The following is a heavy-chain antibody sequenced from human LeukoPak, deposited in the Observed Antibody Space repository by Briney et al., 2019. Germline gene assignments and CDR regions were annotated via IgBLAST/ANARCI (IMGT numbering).Heavy chain of an antibody. V-gene: IGHV3-30*02. D-gene: IGHD3-22*01. CDR3: ARDYDSGGYYRIDY. CDR2: IHNDGSNQ. J-gene: IGHJ4*02. Sequence: GGSLRLSCAASGFSFSSYGMHWVRQAPGKGLEWVAFIHNDGSNQYYANSVKGRFTISRDNSKNTLYLQMNSLRVEDTAVYYCARDYDSGGYYRIDYWGQGTLVTVSS. CDR1: GFSFSSYG.